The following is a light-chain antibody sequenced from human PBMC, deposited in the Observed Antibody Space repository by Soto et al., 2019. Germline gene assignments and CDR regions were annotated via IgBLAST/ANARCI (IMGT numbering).Light chain of an antibody. J-gene: IGKJ5*01. CDR1: QSVSSSY. CDR3: QQYGTSPIT. V-gene: IGKV3-20*01. Sequence: EIVLTQSPGTLSLSPGERATLSCRASQSVSSSYLAWYQQKSGQAPRLLIYGASSRASGIPDRFSGSGSGTDFTLTISTLEPEDFAAYYCQQYGTSPITFGQGTRLEFK. CDR2: GAS.